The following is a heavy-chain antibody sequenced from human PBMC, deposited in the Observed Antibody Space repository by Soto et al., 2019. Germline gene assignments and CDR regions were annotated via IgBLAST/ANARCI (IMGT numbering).Heavy chain of an antibody. CDR2: IHTSGGST. V-gene: IGHV1-46*02. CDR3: ARENDGKESGFDY. J-gene: IGHJ4*02. Sequence: ASVIVCCPAYGYTFNCYYMTRARLAPGQGLEWMGIIHTSGGSTSYAQKFQGRVTMTRDTFTSAVYVELSSLRSEDTAVYYCARENDGKESGFDYWGQGTLVTVSS. CDR1: GYTFNCYY. D-gene: IGHD3-16*01.